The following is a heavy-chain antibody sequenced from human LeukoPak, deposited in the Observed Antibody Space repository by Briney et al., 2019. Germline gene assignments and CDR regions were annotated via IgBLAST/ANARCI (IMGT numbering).Heavy chain of an antibody. CDR1: GYSFTSYW. V-gene: IGHV5-51*01. CDR2: IYPGDSDT. Sequence: GASLKISCKGSGYSFTSYWIAWVRQMPGKGLEWMGIIYPGDSDTRYSPSFQGQVTISADKSVSTASLQWSSLKASDTAMYYCARHAAGYSHQTEVDYWGQGTLVTVSS. J-gene: IGHJ4*02. CDR3: ARHAAGYSHQTEVDY. D-gene: IGHD5-18*01.